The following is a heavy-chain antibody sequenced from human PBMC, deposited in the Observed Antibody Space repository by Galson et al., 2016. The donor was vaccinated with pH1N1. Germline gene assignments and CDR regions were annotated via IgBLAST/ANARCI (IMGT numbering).Heavy chain of an antibody. Sequence: SLRLSCAASGFAFDDFAMHWVRHVPGKGLEWVSGISWNSNSIGYADSVKGRFTISRDSAKKSLFLQMNSLRVEDTALYYCAKGAGRYYFGSGSFNYWGQGTHVTVSS. J-gene: IGHJ4*02. CDR2: ISWNSNSI. CDR3: AKGAGRYYFGSGSFNY. V-gene: IGHV3-9*01. D-gene: IGHD3-10*01. CDR1: GFAFDDFA.